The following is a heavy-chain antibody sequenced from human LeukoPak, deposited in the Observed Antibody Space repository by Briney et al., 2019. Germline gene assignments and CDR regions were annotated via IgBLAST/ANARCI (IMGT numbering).Heavy chain of an antibody. D-gene: IGHD5-18*01. J-gene: IGHJ6*04. CDR2: IYTSGST. V-gene: IGHV4-4*07. Sequence: SETLSLTCTVSGGSISSYYWSWIRQPAGKGLEWIGRIYTSGSTNYNPSLKSRVTMSVDTSKNQFSLKLSSVTAADTAVYYCARERDTAMARPLDAWGKGTTVTVSS. CDR3: ARERDTAMARPLDA. CDR1: GGSISSYY.